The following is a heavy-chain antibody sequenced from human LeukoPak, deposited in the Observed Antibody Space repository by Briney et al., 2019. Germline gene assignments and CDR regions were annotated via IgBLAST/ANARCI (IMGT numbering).Heavy chain of an antibody. J-gene: IGHJ4*02. CDR2: INPNSGGT. V-gene: IGHV1-2*02. CDR1: GYTFTGYY. Sequence: ASVKVSCKASGYTFTGYYMHWVRQAPGQGLEWMGWINPNSGGTNYVQKFQGRVTMTRDTSISTAYMELSRLRSDDTAMYYCARDLRSSWGNYYDSVFWGQGTLVTVSS. D-gene: IGHD3-22*01. CDR3: ARDLRSSWGNYYDSVF.